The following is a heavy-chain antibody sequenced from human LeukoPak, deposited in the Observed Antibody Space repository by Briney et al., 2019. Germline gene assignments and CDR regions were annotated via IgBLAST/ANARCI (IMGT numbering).Heavy chain of an antibody. V-gene: IGHV3-23*01. D-gene: IGHD5-24*01. CDR3: AKDDRWLQFCC. Sequence: GGSLRLSCAASGFTFSSHGMNWVRQAPGKGLEWVSGIIPSGHTAYYADSVRGRFTISRDNSRNTLYLQMNSLRAEDTAVYYCAKDDRWLQFCCWGQGTLVTVSA. CDR2: IIPSGHTA. CDR1: GFTFSSHG. J-gene: IGHJ4*02.